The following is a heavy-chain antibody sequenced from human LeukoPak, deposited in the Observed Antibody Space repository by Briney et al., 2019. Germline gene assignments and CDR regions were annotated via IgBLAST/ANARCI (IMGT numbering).Heavy chain of an antibody. CDR2: ISGSGSGGST. J-gene: IGHJ4*02. CDR3: AKARYCSGGSCYSGFDY. V-gene: IGHV3-23*01. CDR1: GFTFSSSA. Sequence: GGSLRLSCAASGFTFSSSAMSWVRQAPGKGLEWVSSISGSGSGGSTYYADSVKGRFTISRDNSKNTLYLQMNSLIAEDTAVYYCAKARYCSGGSCYSGFDYWGQGTLVTVSS. D-gene: IGHD2-15*01.